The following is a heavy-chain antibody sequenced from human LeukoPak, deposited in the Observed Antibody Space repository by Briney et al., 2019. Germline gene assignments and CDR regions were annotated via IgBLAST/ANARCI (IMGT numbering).Heavy chain of an antibody. V-gene: IGHV3-48*01. CDR2: ISSSSSTI. D-gene: IGHD3-3*01. CDR1: GFTFSSYS. Sequence: RSLRLSCAASGFTFSSYSMNWVRQAPGKGLEWVSYISSSSSTIYYADSVKGRFTISRDNAKNSLYLQMNSLRAEDTAVYYCARDPSLVLGNYDFWSGYYRTPNYYYYYYMDVWGKGTTVTVSS. CDR3: ARDPSLVLGNYDFWSGYYRTPNYYYYYYMDV. J-gene: IGHJ6*03.